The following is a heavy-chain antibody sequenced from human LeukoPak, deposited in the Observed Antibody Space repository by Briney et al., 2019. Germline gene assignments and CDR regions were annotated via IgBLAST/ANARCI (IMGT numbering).Heavy chain of an antibody. CDR3: ARVAVAGTPQVDY. D-gene: IGHD6-19*01. V-gene: IGHV1-2*06. CDR1: GYTFTGYH. Sequence: ASVKVSCKASGYTFTGYHMHWVRQAPGQGLGWMGRINPNSGGTTYAQKFQGRVTMTRNTSISTAYMEPSSLRSEDTAVYYCARVAVAGTPQVDYWGQGTLVTVSS. CDR2: INPNSGGT. J-gene: IGHJ4*02.